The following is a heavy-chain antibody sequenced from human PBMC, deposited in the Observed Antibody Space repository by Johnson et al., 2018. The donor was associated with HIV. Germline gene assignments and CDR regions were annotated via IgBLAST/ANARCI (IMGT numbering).Heavy chain of an antibody. CDR1: GFTFSTFG. Sequence: QVQLVESGGGVVQPGRSLRLSCAASGFTFSTFGMHWVRQAPGKGLEWVAFISHDGNKKYYADFLKGRFTISRENSKNTLYLQMKSLRVEDTAVYYCARARTYYYGSGSYYVLDIWGQGTMVTVSS. V-gene: IGHV3-30*03. J-gene: IGHJ3*02. CDR3: ARARTYYYGSGSYYVLDI. CDR2: ISHDGNKK. D-gene: IGHD3-10*01.